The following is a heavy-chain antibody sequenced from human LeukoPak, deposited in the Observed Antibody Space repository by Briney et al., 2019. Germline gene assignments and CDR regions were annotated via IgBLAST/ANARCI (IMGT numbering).Heavy chain of an antibody. Sequence: PGGSLRLSCAASGFTFSSYAMSWVRQAPGKGLEWVSAISGSGGSTYYADSVKGRFTISRDNSKNTLYLQMNSLRAEDTAVYYRAKDHHYDFWSGYSDFDYWGQGTLVTVSS. CDR1: GFTFSSYA. J-gene: IGHJ4*02. D-gene: IGHD3-3*01. V-gene: IGHV3-23*01. CDR2: ISGSGGST. CDR3: AKDHHYDFWSGYSDFDY.